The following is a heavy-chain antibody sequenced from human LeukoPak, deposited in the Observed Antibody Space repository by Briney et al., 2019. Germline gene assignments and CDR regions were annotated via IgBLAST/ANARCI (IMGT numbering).Heavy chain of an antibody. CDR3: ASGGYNYDSSGYYEYYFDY. Sequence: SETLSLTCTVSGGSISCYYWRWIRQPAGKGLEWIGRIYTSGSTNYNPSLKSRVTMSVDTSKNQFSLKLSSVTAADTAVYYCASGGYNYDSSGYYEYYFDYWGQGTLVTVSS. J-gene: IGHJ4*02. CDR1: GGSISCYY. D-gene: IGHD3-22*01. V-gene: IGHV4-4*07. CDR2: IYTSGST.